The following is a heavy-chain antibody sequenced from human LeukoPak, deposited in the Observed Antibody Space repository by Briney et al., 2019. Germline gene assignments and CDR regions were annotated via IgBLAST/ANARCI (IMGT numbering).Heavy chain of an antibody. D-gene: IGHD2-2*01. CDR3: ARVQDKWEVPTLGDAFDI. V-gene: IGHV3-30-3*01. CDR2: ISYDGSNK. J-gene: IGHJ3*02. CDR1: GFTFSTYK. Sequence: PGRSLRLSCAASGFTFSTYKMHWVRQAPGKGLEWVAVISYDGSNKYYADSVKGRFTISRDNSKNTLYLQMNSLRLEDTAVYYCARVQDKWEVPTLGDAFDIWGQGTMVTVSS.